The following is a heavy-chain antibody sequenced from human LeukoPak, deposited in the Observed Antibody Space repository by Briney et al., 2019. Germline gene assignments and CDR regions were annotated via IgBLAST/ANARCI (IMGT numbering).Heavy chain of an antibody. CDR2: INHSGST. CDR3: ARGLTYDFWSGYYGSFDY. J-gene: IGHJ4*02. CDR1: GGSFSGYY. Sequence: SETLSLTCAVYGGSFSGYYWSWIRQPPGKGLEWIGEINHSGSTNYNPSLKSRVTISVDTSKNQFSLKLSSVTAADTAVYYCARGLTYDFWSGYYGSFDYWGQGTLVTVSS. V-gene: IGHV4-34*01. D-gene: IGHD3-3*01.